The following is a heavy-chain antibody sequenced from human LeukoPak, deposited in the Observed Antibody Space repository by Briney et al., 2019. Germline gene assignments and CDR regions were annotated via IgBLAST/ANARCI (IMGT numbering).Heavy chain of an antibody. D-gene: IGHD5-24*01. Sequence: GGSLRLSCAASGFTFSDYSMNWVRQAPGKGLEWVSYISGSGSTIYYADSVKGRFTISRDNAKNSLYLQMNILRAEDSAVYYCARGSGSNILNFWGQGTLVTVSS. CDR2: ISGSGSTI. V-gene: IGHV3-48*03. CDR1: GFTFSDYS. CDR3: ARGSGSNILNF. J-gene: IGHJ4*02.